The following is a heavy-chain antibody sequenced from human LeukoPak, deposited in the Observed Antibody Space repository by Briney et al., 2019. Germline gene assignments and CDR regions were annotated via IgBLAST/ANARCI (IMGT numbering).Heavy chain of an antibody. CDR3: AKDLNDSSGL. CDR1: GFTFSSYA. J-gene: IGHJ4*02. CDR2: ISYDGSNK. Sequence: GGSLRLSCAASGFTFSSYAMHWVRQAPGKGLEWVAVISYDGSNKYYADSVKGRFTISRDNSKNTLYLQMNSLRAEDTAVYYCAKDLNDSSGLWGQGTLVTVPS. V-gene: IGHV3-30-3*01. D-gene: IGHD3-22*01.